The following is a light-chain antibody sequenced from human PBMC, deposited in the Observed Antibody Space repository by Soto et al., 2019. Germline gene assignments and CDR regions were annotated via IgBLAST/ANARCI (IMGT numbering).Light chain of an antibody. V-gene: IGKV3-15*01. CDR1: QSVSSN. J-gene: IGKJ3*01. CDR3: QQYNNWPPGT. Sequence: EIVVTQSPATLSVSPGERATLSCRASQSVSSNLAWYQQKPGQAPGLLIYDASTRATGIPARFTGSGSGTEFTLTISSLQSEDFAIYYCQQYNNWPPGTFGPGTKVDIK. CDR2: DAS.